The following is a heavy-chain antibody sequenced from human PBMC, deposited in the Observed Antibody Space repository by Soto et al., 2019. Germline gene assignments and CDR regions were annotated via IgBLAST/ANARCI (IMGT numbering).Heavy chain of an antibody. CDR3: ARSGLGKLIDY. V-gene: IGHV1-18*04. Sequence: QVQLVQSGAEVKKPGASVKVSCKASGYTFTSYGISCVRQAPGQRLERMGWISAYNGNTNYAQKLQGRVTMTTDTATSTAYIELRSLRSDDTAVYYCARSGLGKLIDYWGQGTLVTVSS. CDR1: GYTFTSYG. CDR2: ISAYNGNT. D-gene: IGHD3-16*01. J-gene: IGHJ4*02.